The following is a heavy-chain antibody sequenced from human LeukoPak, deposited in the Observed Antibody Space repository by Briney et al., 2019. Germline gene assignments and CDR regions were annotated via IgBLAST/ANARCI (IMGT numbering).Heavy chain of an antibody. Sequence: SQTLSLTCTVSGGSISSGGYYWSWIRQHPGKGLEWIGYIYYSVSTYYNPSLKSRVTISVDTSKNQFSLKLSSVTAADTAVYYCARAPGYCSSTSCPTPWGFDYWGQGTLVTVSS. CDR2: IYYSVST. J-gene: IGHJ4*02. D-gene: IGHD2-2*03. CDR1: GGSISSGGYY. CDR3: ARAPGYCSSTSCPTPWGFDY. V-gene: IGHV4-31*03.